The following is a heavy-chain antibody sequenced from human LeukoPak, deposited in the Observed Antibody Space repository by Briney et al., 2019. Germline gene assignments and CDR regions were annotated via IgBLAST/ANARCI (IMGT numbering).Heavy chain of an antibody. J-gene: IGHJ3*02. Sequence: SQTLSLTCTVSGGSISSGDYYWSWIRQPPGKGLEWIGYIYYSGSTYYNPSLKSRVTISVDTSKNQFSLKLSSVTAADTAVYYCASGITMVRGPGFFDIWGQGTMVTVSS. CDR2: IYYSGST. D-gene: IGHD3-10*01. CDR3: ASGITMVRGPGFFDI. CDR1: GGSISSGDYY. V-gene: IGHV4-30-4*01.